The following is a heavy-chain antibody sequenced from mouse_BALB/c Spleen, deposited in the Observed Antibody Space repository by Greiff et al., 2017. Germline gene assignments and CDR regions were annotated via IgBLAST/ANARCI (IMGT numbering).Heavy chain of an antibody. V-gene: IGHV5-17*02. CDR3: ARWIKYYGVDY. D-gene: IGHD1-1*01. CDR2: ISSGSSTI. Sequence: EVKLVESGGGLVQPGGSRKLSCAASGFTFSSFGMHWVRQAPEKGLEWVAYISSGSSTIYYADTVKGRFTISRDNPKNTLFLQMTSLRSEDTAMYYCARWIKYYGVDYWGQGTTLTVAS. CDR1: GFTFSSFG. J-gene: IGHJ2*01.